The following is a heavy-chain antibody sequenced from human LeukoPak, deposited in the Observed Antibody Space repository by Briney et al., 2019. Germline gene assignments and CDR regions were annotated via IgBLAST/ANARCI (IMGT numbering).Heavy chain of an antibody. CDR1: GFTFSSYW. J-gene: IGHJ3*02. Sequence: GGSLRLSCAASGFTFSSYWMHWVRQAPGRGLVWVSRIDSDGSSTNYADSVKGRFTISRDNAKNTLYLQMNSLCAEDTAVYYCARAVDTTGGRYAFDIWGQGTMVTVSS. V-gene: IGHV3-74*01. CDR2: IDSDGSST. D-gene: IGHD1-1*01. CDR3: ARAVDTTGGRYAFDI.